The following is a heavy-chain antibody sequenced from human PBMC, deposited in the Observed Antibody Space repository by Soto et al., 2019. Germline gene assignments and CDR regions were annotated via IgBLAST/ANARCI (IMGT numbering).Heavy chain of an antibody. Sequence: GGSLRLSCTASRFTFNTHWMHWLRQAPGKGLVWVSRIYFDGITTNYADSVKGRLTVSRDNAKNTVYLHVNTLRDEDTAVYYCARGGAMGLDYWGEGTLVTVSS. CDR1: RFTFNTHW. CDR2: IYFDGITT. V-gene: IGHV3-74*01. CDR3: ARGGAMGLDY. J-gene: IGHJ4*02. D-gene: IGHD1-26*01.